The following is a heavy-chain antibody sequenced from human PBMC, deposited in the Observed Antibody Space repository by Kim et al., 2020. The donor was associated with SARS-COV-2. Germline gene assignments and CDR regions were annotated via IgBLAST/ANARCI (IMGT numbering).Heavy chain of an antibody. CDR1: GGSFSGYY. V-gene: IGHV4-34*01. D-gene: IGHD3-10*01. J-gene: IGHJ3*02. Sequence: SETLSLTCAVYGGSFSGYYWSWIRQPPGKGLEWIGEINHSGSTNYNPSLKSRVTISVDTSKNQFSLKLSSVTAADTAVYYCARVLLWFGDAFDIWGQGT. CDR3: ARVLLWFGDAFDI. CDR2: INHSGST.